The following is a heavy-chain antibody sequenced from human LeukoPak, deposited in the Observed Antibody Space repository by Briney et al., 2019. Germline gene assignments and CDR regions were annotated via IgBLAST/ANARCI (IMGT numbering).Heavy chain of an antibody. Sequence: ASVKVSCKSSGYTFTSYASSWVRQAPGQGLEWMGWIRAHNGDTNHAQQLQGRVTMTTDTSTRTAYMELRSLRSEDTAVYYCARGEFICTINTCYASALDSWGQGTLVTVSS. CDR1: GYTFTSYA. V-gene: IGHV1-18*01. D-gene: IGHD2-2*01. J-gene: IGHJ4*02. CDR3: ARGEFICTINTCYASALDS. CDR2: IRAHNGDT.